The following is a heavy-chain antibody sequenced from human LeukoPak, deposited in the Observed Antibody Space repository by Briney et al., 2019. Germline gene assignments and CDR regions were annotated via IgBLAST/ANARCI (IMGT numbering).Heavy chain of an antibody. Sequence: PSETLSLTCTVSGDSISSYYWSWIRKPPGKGLEWLGYIYYSGSTNYNPSLKSRVTISVDTSKNQFSLKLSSVTAADTAVYYCARETRGYSYGTGGWFDPWGQGTLVTVSS. CDR2: IYYSGST. J-gene: IGHJ5*02. CDR3: ARETRGYSYGTGGWFDP. V-gene: IGHV4-59*01. D-gene: IGHD5-18*01. CDR1: GDSISSYY.